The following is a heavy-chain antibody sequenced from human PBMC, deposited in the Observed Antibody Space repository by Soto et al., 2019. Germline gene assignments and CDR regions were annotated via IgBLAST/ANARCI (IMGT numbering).Heavy chain of an antibody. D-gene: IGHD4-17*01. V-gene: IGHV3-23*01. CDR2: IDGGSGNT. CDR1: GFTFSSYA. Sequence: GGSLRLSCVASGFTFSSYAMNWVRQAPGKGLEWVSTIDGGSGNTYYADSVKGRFTISRDNSKNTLYLQMNSLRAEDTAVYFCAKDARTTVTTRAFDYWGQGTLVTVSS. J-gene: IGHJ4*02. CDR3: AKDARTTVTTRAFDY.